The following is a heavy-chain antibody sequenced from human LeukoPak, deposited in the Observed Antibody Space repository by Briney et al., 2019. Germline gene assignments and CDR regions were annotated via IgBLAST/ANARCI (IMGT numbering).Heavy chain of an antibody. D-gene: IGHD2-2*01. J-gene: IGHJ4*02. CDR3: ARYQLLFHYFDY. CDR2: INPNSGGT. CDR1: GYTFTGYY. Sequence: GASVKVSCKASGYTFTGYYMHWVRQAPGQGLEWMGWINPNSGGTNYAQKFQGRVTMTRDTSISTAHMELSRLRSDDTAVYYCARYQLLFHYFDYWGQGTLVTVSS. V-gene: IGHV1-2*02.